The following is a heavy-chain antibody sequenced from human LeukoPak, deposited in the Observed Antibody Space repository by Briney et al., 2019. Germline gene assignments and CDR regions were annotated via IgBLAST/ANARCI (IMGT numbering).Heavy chain of an antibody. CDR2: IYTDGST. CDR3: ARTSYSSWTFFEY. Sequence: GSLRLSCAASGLSVSSSYMSWVRQAPGKGLEWVSVIYTDGSTDYADSVEGRFTVSRDNSKNTLYFQMNSLRAEDTAVCYCARTSYSSWTFFEYWGQGTLVTVSS. V-gene: IGHV3-53*01. CDR1: GLSVSSSY. J-gene: IGHJ4*02. D-gene: IGHD6-6*01.